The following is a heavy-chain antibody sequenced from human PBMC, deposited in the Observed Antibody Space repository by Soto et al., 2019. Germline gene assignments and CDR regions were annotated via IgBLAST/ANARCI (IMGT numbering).Heavy chain of an antibody. J-gene: IGHJ4*02. CDR1: GGSISSYY. D-gene: IGHD2-15*01. V-gene: IGHV4-59*08. CDR2: IYYSGNT. CDR3: ARRPYSGSWFDY. Sequence: SETLPLTCTLSGGSISSYYWRWIRQPPGKGVEWIGCIYYSGNTNYNPSLKSRVTISVDTSKNQFSLKLSSVTAADTAVYYCARRPYSGSWFDYWGQGTLVTLSS.